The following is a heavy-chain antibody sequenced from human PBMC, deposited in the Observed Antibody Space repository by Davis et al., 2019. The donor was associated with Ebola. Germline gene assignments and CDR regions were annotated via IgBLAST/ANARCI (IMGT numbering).Heavy chain of an antibody. D-gene: IGHD3-16*01. V-gene: IGHV4-59*01. CDR1: GGSISSYY. Sequence: MPSETLSLTCTVSGGSISSYYWSWIRQPPGKGLEWIGYIYYSGSPNYNPSLNSRVTISVDTSTNQFSLKLTSVTAADTAVYYCARIQGGDDAFDIWGQGTMVSVSS. J-gene: IGHJ3*02. CDR3: ARIQGGDDAFDI. CDR2: IYYSGSP.